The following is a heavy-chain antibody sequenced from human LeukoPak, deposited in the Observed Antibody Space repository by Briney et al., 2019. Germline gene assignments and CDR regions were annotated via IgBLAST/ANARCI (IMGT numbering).Heavy chain of an antibody. CDR3: ARDQRDYGMDV. Sequence: GGSLRLSCTASGFIVSSSYMSWVRQAPGKGLEWVSIIYSGGSTYYGDSVKGRFTISRDNSKNTLYLQMNSLRVDDTAVYYCARDQRDYGMDVWGEGTTVTVSS. V-gene: IGHV3-53*01. CDR2: IYSGGST. J-gene: IGHJ6*04. CDR1: GFIVSSSY.